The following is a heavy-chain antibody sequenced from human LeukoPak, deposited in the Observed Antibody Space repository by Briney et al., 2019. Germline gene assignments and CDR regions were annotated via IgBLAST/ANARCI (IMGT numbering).Heavy chain of an antibody. V-gene: IGHV5-51*01. CDR1: GYSLTSHW. J-gene: IGHJ4*02. Sequence: GESLKISCKDSGYSLTSHWIGWVRQMPGKGLEWMGIIYPGDSDTTYSPSFQGQVTISADRSINTAYLQWSSLKASDTAIYYCARSSCGSTSCPFDCWGQGTLVTVSS. D-gene: IGHD2-2*01. CDR3: ARSSCGSTSCPFDC. CDR2: IYPGDSDT.